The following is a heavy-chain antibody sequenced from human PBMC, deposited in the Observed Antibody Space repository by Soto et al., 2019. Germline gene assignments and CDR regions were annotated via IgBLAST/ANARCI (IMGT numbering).Heavy chain of an antibody. J-gene: IGHJ4*02. CDR1: GFTLSSCS. CDR2: VSIGSSHI. D-gene: IGHD6-25*01. V-gene: IGHV3-21*01. CDR3: ARDGSGWSRNY. Sequence: GGSLRLSCAASGFTLSSCSMSWVRQAPGKGLEWVSTVSIGSSHIFYADSVKGRFTISRDDAESSLFLQMNSLRAEDTAVYYCARDGSGWSRNYWGQGTLVTVSS.